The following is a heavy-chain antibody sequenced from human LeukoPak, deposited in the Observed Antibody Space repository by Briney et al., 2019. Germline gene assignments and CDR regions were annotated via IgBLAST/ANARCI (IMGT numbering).Heavy chain of an antibody. D-gene: IGHD3-22*01. Sequence: ASVKVSCKASGYTFTGYYMHWVRQAPGQGLEWMGWINPKSGGTNYAQKFQGRVTMTRDTSISTAYMELSSLGSDDTAVYYFTRDTPSDYYDSSGYDYWGQGTLVTVSS. V-gene: IGHV1-2*02. CDR1: GYTFTGYY. CDR2: INPKSGGT. J-gene: IGHJ4*02. CDR3: TRDTPSDYYDSSGYDY.